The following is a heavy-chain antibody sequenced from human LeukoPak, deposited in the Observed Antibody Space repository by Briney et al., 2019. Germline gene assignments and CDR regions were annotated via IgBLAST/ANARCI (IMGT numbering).Heavy chain of an antibody. J-gene: IGHJ3*02. Sequence: EASVKVSCKASGYTFTSYAISWVRQAPGQGLEWMGGIIPIFGTANYAQKFQGRVTITTDESTSTAYMELSSLRSEDTAVYYCARDLRGSDAFDIWGQGTMVTVSS. CDR3: ARDLRGSDAFDI. D-gene: IGHD3-16*01. V-gene: IGHV1-69*05. CDR1: GYTFTSYA. CDR2: IIPIFGTA.